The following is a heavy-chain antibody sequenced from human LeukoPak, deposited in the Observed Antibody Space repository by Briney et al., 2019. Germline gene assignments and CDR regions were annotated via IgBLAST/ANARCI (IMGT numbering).Heavy chain of an antibody. D-gene: IGHD5-18*01. CDR3: ARGSDTGAGDY. CDR2: IIPIFGTA. V-gene: IGHV1-69*13. J-gene: IGHJ4*02. Sequence: SLNVCCKASGGTFSSYAISWVRQAPGQGLEWMGGIIPIFGTANYAQKYQGRVKITADESTSTAYMELRRRRSEATAVYYCARGSDTGAGDYWGQGTLVTVSS. CDR1: GGTFSSYA.